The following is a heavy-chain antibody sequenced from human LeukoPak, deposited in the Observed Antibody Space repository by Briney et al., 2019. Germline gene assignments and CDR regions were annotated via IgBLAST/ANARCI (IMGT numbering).Heavy chain of an antibody. CDR3: AGQFSSHLSSFFDY. CDR1: GDSISSSSYY. D-gene: IGHD2-15*01. Sequence: KLSETLSLTCTVSGDSISSSSYYWGWIRQPPGKGLEWIGSIYYSGNTYYNPSLKSRVTISVDTSKNQFSLKLNSVTAADTAVYYCAGQFSSHLSSFFDYWGQGTLVPVSS. J-gene: IGHJ4*02. CDR2: IYYSGNT. V-gene: IGHV4-39*01.